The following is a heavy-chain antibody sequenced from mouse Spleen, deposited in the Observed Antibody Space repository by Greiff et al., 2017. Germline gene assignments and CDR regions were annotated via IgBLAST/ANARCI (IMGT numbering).Heavy chain of an antibody. V-gene: IGHV5-9-1*01. CDR3: ATTATDY. CDR1: GFTFSSYA. Sequence: EVMLVESGGGLVKPGGSLKLSCAASGFTFSSYAMSWVRQTPEKRLEWVATISSGGSYTYYPDSVKGRFTISRDNAKNTLYLQMSSLRSEDTAMYYCATTATDYWGQGTTLTVSS. J-gene: IGHJ2*01. D-gene: IGHD1-2*01. CDR2: ISSGGSYT.